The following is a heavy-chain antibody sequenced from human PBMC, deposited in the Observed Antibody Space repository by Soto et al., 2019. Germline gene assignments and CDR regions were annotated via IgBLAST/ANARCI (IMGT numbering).Heavy chain of an antibody. D-gene: IGHD3-22*01. Sequence: EVQLLESGGGLVQPGGSLRLSCTASGFTFSSFGMSWVRQAPGKGLEWVSSLSGDGTTTYYVDSVKGRFTISRDNSKITLSLQMNSLTTEDTAVYYCAKDITFDSSAYNYWGQGILVTVSS. V-gene: IGHV3-23*01. J-gene: IGHJ4*02. CDR1: GFTFSSFG. CDR2: LSGDGTTT. CDR3: AKDITFDSSAYNY.